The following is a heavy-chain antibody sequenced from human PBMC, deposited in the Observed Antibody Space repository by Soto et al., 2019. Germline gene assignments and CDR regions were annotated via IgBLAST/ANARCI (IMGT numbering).Heavy chain of an antibody. V-gene: IGHV4-30-4*02. CDR3: SKDSGYNYGYFRWFDP. CDR2: IYDGGTT. Sequence: SETLSLTCTVSGGSISSAAYCWSWIRQSPDKGLEWIGHIYDGGTTYSSPSLKGRVTISADTSETQFSLKLSSVTAADTAVYYCSKDSGYNYGYFRWFDPWGQGTLVTVSS. CDR1: GGSISSAAYC. D-gene: IGHD5-18*01. J-gene: IGHJ5*02.